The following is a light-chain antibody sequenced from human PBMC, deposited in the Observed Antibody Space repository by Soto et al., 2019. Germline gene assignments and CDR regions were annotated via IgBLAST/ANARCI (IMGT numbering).Light chain of an antibody. CDR2: EAS. V-gene: IGKV1-9*01. Sequence: ILLNQAPSLLYTSLSDIVTITCRASHDISTYLAWYQQKPGKAPKLMIYEASTLQSGVPSRFSGSGSGTEFTLTISGLLPEEFATYRCQQLNTTTLTFGQGTRLEIK. CDR3: QQLNTTTLT. J-gene: IGKJ5*01. CDR1: HDISTY.